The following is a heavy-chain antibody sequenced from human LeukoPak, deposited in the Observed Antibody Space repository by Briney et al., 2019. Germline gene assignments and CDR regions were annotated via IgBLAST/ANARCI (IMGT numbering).Heavy chain of an antibody. J-gene: IGHJ5*02. CDR2: INPSGGST. CDR3: ARGEGRITIFGVTSNWFDP. V-gene: IGHV1-46*01. Sequence: SVKVSCKASGYTFTSYYMHWVRQAPGQGLEWMGIINPSGGSTSYAQKFQGRVTMTRDMSTSTVYMELSSLRSEDTAVYYCARGEGRITIFGVTSNWFDPWGQGTLVTVSS. CDR1: GYTFTSYY. D-gene: IGHD3-3*01.